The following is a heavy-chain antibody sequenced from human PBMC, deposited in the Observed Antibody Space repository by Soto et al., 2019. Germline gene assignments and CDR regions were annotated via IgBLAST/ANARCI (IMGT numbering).Heavy chain of an antibody. V-gene: IGHV3-73*02. CDR2: VRSKGNNYAT. CDR3: ARFSASENWYFDL. J-gene: IGHJ2*01. CDR1: GFTFSVSA. D-gene: IGHD5-12*01. Sequence: EVQLVESGGGLVQPGGSLKLSCAASGFTFSVSAMHWVRQASGKGLEWVGRVRSKGNNYATTYAASVKGRFTISRDDSKNTAYLQMNSRNTEDTAVYFCARFSASENWYFDLWGRGSLVTVSS.